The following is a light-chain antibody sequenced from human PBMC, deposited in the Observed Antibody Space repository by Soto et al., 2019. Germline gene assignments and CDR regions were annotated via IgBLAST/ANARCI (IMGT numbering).Light chain of an antibody. V-gene: IGKV1-27*01. Sequence: DIQMTQSPSYLSASVGDRVTITCRASPGISSYLAWYQQKPGKVPKVLIYAASTLQSGVPSRFSGSGSGTEFTLTISSLQPEDVATYYCQKYYSAPETFGQGTKVEIK. CDR3: QKYYSAPET. CDR2: AAS. J-gene: IGKJ1*01. CDR1: PGISSY.